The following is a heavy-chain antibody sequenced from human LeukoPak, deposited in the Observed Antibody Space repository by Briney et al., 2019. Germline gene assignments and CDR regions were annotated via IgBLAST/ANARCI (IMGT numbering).Heavy chain of an antibody. CDR2: ISYDGSNK. CDR1: GFTFSGYG. J-gene: IGHJ1*01. CDR3: AKDPTVAGTAEYFQN. Sequence: PGGSLRLSCAASGFTFSGYGMHWVGQAPGKGLEWVAVISYDGSNKYYADSVKGRFTISRDNSKNTLYLQMNSLRAEDTAVYYCAKDPTVAGTAEYFQNWGQGTLVTVSS. D-gene: IGHD6-19*01. V-gene: IGHV3-30*18.